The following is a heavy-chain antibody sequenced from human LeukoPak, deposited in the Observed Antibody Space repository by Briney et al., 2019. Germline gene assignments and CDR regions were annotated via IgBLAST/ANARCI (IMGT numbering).Heavy chain of an antibody. Sequence: SQTPSLTCTVSGGSISSGGYYWSWIRQHPGKGLERIGYIYYSGSTYYNPSLKSRVTISVDTSKNQFSLKLSSVTAADTAVYYCARDRPSDSSSWYYYYGMDVWGKGTTVTVFS. CDR3: ARDRPSDSSSWYYYYGMDV. V-gene: IGHV4-31*03. CDR2: IYYSGST. J-gene: IGHJ6*04. D-gene: IGHD6-13*01. CDR1: GGSISSGGYY.